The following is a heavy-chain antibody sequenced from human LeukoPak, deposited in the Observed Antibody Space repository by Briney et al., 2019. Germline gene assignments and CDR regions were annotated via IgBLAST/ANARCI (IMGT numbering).Heavy chain of an antibody. CDR2: ISASGGST. J-gene: IGHJ4*02. D-gene: IGHD3-22*01. CDR1: GFTSSSYA. CDR3: ARAPGYYDSSAYYYRHFDS. Sequence: GRSLRLSCAASGFTSSSYAMSWVRQAPGKGLEWVSIISASGGSTYYADSVKGRFTISRDNSKNTLYLQMNSLSVEDTAVYYCARAPGYYDSSAYYYRHFDSWGQGTLVTVSS. V-gene: IGHV3-23*01.